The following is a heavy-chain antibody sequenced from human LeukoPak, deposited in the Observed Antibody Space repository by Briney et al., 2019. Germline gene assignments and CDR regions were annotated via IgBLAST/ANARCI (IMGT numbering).Heavy chain of an antibody. V-gene: IGHV4-30-4*01. CDR1: GGSISSGDYY. CDR2: IYYSGST. CDR3: VRYHDSSGYSFYY. D-gene: IGHD3-22*01. Sequence: PSQTLSLTCTISGGSISSGDYYRSWIRQPPGKGLEWIGYIYYSGSTYYNPSLKSRVTISVDRSKNHFSLKLSSVTAADTAVYYCVRYHDSSGYSFYYWGQGTLVTVSS. J-gene: IGHJ4*02.